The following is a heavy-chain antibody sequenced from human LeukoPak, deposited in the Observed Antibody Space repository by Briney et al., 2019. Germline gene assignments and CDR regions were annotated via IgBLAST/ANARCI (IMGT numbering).Heavy chain of an antibody. D-gene: IGHD5-24*01. Sequence: ASVKVSCKASGYTFTSYGISWVRQAPGQGLEWMGWISAYNGNTNYAQKLQGRVTMTTDTSTSTAYMELRSLRSDDTAVYYCARDNSVRDEAWWFDPWGQGTLVTVSS. J-gene: IGHJ5*02. CDR2: ISAYNGNT. V-gene: IGHV1-18*01. CDR3: ARDNSVRDEAWWFDP. CDR1: GYTFTSYG.